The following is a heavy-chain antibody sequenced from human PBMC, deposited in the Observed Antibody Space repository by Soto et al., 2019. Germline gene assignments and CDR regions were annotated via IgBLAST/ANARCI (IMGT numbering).Heavy chain of an antibody. CDR3: ARYDFWSGYYYYYYYGMDV. CDR2: IYHSGST. Sequence: SETLSLTCAVSGYSISSGYYWGWIRQPPGKGLEWIGSIYHSGSTYYNPSLKSRVTISVDTSKNQFSLKLSSVTAADTAVYYCARYDFWSGYYYYYYYGMDVWGEGXTVPVSS. D-gene: IGHD3-3*01. J-gene: IGHJ6*04. V-gene: IGHV4-38-2*01. CDR1: GYSISSGYY.